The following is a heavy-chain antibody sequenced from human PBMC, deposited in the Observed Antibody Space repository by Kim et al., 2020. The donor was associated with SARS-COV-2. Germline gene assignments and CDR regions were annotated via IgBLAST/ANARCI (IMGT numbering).Heavy chain of an antibody. J-gene: IGHJ4*02. CDR3: ANYPGIAAVHY. CDR2: IYYSGST. D-gene: IGHD6-13*01. V-gene: IGHV4-39*01. Sequence: SETLSLTCTVSGGSISRSGYHWAWIRQPPGKGLEWIGAIYYSGSTYYNPSLKSRVTISVDTSINQFSLKLSSVTVADTAVYYCANYPGIAAVHYWGQGTLVTVSS. CDR1: GGSISRSGYH.